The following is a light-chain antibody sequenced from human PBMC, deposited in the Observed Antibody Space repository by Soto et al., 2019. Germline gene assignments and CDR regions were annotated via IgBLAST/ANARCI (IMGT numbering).Light chain of an antibody. CDR2: DAS. Sequence: ELVLTQSPTTQSLSPGGRATPSCRASQSVSSYLAWYQQKPGQAPRLLIYDASNRATGIPARFSGSGSGTDFTLTISSLEPEDFAVYYCKQRSNWITVGQGTRLEIK. J-gene: IGKJ5*01. CDR1: QSVSSY. V-gene: IGKV3-11*01. CDR3: KQRSNWIT.